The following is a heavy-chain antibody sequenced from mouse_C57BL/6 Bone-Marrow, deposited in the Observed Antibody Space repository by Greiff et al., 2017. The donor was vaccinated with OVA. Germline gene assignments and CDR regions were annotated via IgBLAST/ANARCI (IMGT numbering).Heavy chain of an antibody. CDR3: AREDSSVFAY. D-gene: IGHD3-2*02. CDR2: IYPSDSET. Sequence: QVQLQQPGAELVRPGSSVKLSCKASGYTFTSCWMDWVKQRPGQGLEWIGNIYPSDSETHYNQKFKDKATLTVDKSSSTAYMQLSSLTSEDSAVYYCAREDSSVFAYWGQGTLVTVSA. J-gene: IGHJ3*01. V-gene: IGHV1-61*01. CDR1: GYTFTSCW.